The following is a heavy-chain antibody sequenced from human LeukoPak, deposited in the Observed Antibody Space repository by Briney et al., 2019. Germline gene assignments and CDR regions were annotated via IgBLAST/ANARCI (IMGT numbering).Heavy chain of an antibody. CDR2: IYPGDSDT. CDR3: ARLPPNYYGSESYSDY. V-gene: IGHV5-51*01. CDR1: GYSFTSYW. J-gene: IGHJ4*02. D-gene: IGHD3-10*01. Sequence: GESLKISCKGSGYSFTSYWIGWVRQMPGKGLEWMGIIYPGDSDTRYSPSFQGQVTISADKSISTAYLQWSSLKASDTAMYYCARLPPNYYGSESYSDYWGQGTLVTVSS.